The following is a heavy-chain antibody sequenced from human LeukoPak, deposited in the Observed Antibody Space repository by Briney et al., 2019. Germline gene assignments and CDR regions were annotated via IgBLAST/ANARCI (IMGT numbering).Heavy chain of an antibody. J-gene: IGHJ5*02. V-gene: IGHV4-39*07. CDR2: IYYSGST. D-gene: IGHD3-9*01. CDR1: GGSISSSSYY. CDR3: ARIILTGYYKWFDP. Sequence: SETLSLTCTVSGGSISSSSYYWGWIRQPPGKGLEWIGSIYYSGSTYYNPSLKSRVTISVDTSKNQFSLKLSSVTAADTAVYYCARIILTGYYKWFDPWGQGTLVTVSS.